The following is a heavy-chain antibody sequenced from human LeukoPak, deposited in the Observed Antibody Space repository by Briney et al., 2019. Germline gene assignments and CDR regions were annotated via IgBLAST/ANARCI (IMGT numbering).Heavy chain of an antibody. Sequence: SVKVSCKASGGTFSSYTISWVRQAPGQGLEWMGRIIPILGIANYAQKFQGRVTITAHKSTSTAYMELSSLRSEDTAVYYCARWGQSSGRAFDYWGQGTLVTVSS. D-gene: IGHD6-19*01. V-gene: IGHV1-69*02. J-gene: IGHJ4*02. CDR1: GGTFSSYT. CDR3: ARWGQSSGRAFDY. CDR2: IIPILGIA.